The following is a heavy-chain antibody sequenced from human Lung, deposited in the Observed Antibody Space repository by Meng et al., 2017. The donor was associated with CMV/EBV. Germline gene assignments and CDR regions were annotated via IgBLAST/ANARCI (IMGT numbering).Heavy chain of an antibody. CDR2: MWNVGKRN. V-gene: IGHV3-33*01. Sequence: GGSLRLXXETSGFMFSTYGMHWVRQAPDKGLEWVAVMWNVGKRNYYGDSVKGRFTISRDDSKNTVYLQMNNLRDEDTAVYYCARDGNDYGNYWFDSWGQGTLVXVSS. D-gene: IGHD4-11*01. CDR1: GFMFSTYG. CDR3: ARDGNDYGNYWFDS. J-gene: IGHJ5*01.